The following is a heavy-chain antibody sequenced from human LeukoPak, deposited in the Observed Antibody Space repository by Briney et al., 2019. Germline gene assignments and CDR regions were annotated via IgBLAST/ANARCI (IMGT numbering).Heavy chain of an antibody. CDR1: SGSISSGSYY. CDR3: ARGDWNFPLDY. CDR2: IYTSGST. J-gene: IGHJ4*02. V-gene: IGHV4-61*02. Sequence: PSQTLSLTCTVSSGSISSGSYYWSWIRQPAGKGLEWIGRIYTSGSTNYNPSLKSRVTISVDTSKNQFSLKLSSVTAADTAVYYCARGDWNFPLDYWGQGTLVTVSS. D-gene: IGHD1-7*01.